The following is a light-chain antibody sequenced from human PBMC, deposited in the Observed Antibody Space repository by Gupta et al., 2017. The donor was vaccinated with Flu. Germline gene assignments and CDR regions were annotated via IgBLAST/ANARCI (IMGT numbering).Light chain of an antibody. CDR3: QQNDNFPFT. CDR2: DAS. Sequence: PTPRYASVGDRGTITCQASKDIKKYLNWYQQKPGKAPKLLIYDASKWETGVPSRFSGSGSGTDFTLTISSLQPEDVAIYYCQQNDNFPFTFGHGTKVDIK. CDR1: KDIKKY. V-gene: IGKV1-33*01. J-gene: IGKJ3*01.